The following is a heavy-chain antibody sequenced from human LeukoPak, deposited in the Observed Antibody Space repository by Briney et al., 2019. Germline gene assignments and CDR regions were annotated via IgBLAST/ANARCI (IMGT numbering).Heavy chain of an antibody. CDR3: AGTYYDYVWGTEPGAFDI. D-gene: IGHD3-16*01. Sequence: SVKVSCKASGGTFSSYAISWVRQAPGQGLEWMGRIIPIFGTANYAQKFQGRVTITTDESTSTAYMELSSLRSEDTAVCYCAGTYYDYVWGTEPGAFDIWGQGTMVTVSS. V-gene: IGHV1-69*05. CDR2: IIPIFGTA. J-gene: IGHJ3*02. CDR1: GGTFSSYA.